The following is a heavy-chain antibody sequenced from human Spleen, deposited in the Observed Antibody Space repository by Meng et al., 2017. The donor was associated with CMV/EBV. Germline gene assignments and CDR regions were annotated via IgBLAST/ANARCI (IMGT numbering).Heavy chain of an antibody. Sequence: LRLSCAASGFTFSTYWMTWVRQAPGKGLEWVANIKQDGSERYYVDSVKGRFTISRDNAKNSLFLQMNSLRAEDTAVYYCAPGRYYFDSWGQGTLVTVSS. CDR1: GFTFSTYW. V-gene: IGHV3-7*01. D-gene: IGHD2-8*02. J-gene: IGHJ4*02. CDR2: IKQDGSER. CDR3: APGRYYFDS.